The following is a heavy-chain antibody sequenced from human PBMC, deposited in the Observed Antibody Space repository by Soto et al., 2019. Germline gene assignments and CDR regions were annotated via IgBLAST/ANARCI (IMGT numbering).Heavy chain of an antibody. J-gene: IGHJ4*02. CDR3: TTDYYDSSGYYYPSFDY. V-gene: IGHV3-15*01. D-gene: IGHD3-22*01. CDR1: GFTFSNAW. CDR2: IKSKTDGGTT. Sequence: VGSLRLSCAASGFTFSNAWMSWVRQAPGKGLEWVGRIKSKTDGGTTDCAAPVKGRFTISRDDSKNTLYLQMNSLKTEDTAVYYCTTDYYDSSGYYYPSFDYWGQGTLVTVSS.